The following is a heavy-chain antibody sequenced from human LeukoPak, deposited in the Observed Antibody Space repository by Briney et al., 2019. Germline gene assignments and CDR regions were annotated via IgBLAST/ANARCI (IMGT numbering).Heavy chain of an antibody. V-gene: IGHV3-23*01. D-gene: IGHD5-18*01. CDR1: GFTFSSYA. CDR3: AKGPGNYGDTTMGTFDY. CDR2: IIHSGVHT. J-gene: IGHJ4*02. Sequence: GGSLRLSCAASGFTFSSYAMIWVRQAPGKGLEWVSDIIHSGVHTYYADSVKGRFTISRDNSKNTLYLQMNSLRAEDTAVYYCAKGPGNYGDTTMGTFDYWGQGTLVTVSS.